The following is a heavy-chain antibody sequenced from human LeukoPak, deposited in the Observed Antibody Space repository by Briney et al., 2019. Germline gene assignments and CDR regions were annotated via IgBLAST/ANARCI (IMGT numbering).Heavy chain of an antibody. J-gene: IGHJ6*03. Sequence: GGSLRLSCAASGFTFSDYYMSWIRQAPGKGLEWVSSVSSSGRYTYYADSVKGRFTLSKDNANNSLFMEMTSLRAEDTAVYYCARDRSSTSGYYMDVWGKGATVTVSS. CDR1: GFTFSDYY. CDR3: ARDRSSTSGYYMDV. D-gene: IGHD2-2*01. CDR2: VSSSGRYT. V-gene: IGHV3-11*06.